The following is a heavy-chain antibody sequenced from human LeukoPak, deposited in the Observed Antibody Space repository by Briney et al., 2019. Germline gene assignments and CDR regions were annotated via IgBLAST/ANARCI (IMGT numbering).Heavy chain of an antibody. CDR1: GFTVSSNY. Sequence: GGSLRLSCAASGFTVSSNYMSWVRQAPGKGLEWVSVIYSGGNTYYADSVKGRFTISRANSKNTLYLQMNSLRAEDTAVYYCARGGTSYPLDIWGQGTMVTVSS. CDR3: ARGGTSYPLDI. J-gene: IGHJ3*02. CDR2: IYSGGNT. D-gene: IGHD2-2*01. V-gene: IGHV3-66*01.